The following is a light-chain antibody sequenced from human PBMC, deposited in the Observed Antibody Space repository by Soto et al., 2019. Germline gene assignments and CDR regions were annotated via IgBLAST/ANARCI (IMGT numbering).Light chain of an antibody. V-gene: IGLV1-47*01. CDR1: SSNIGSNY. Sequence: QSVLTQPPSASGTPGQRVTISCSGSSSNIGSNYVYWYQQLPGTAPKLLIYRNNQRPSGVPDRLSGSKSGTSASLAISGLRSEDEADYYCAAWDDSLSGLYVLGTGTKLTVL. CDR2: RNN. J-gene: IGLJ1*01. CDR3: AAWDDSLSGLYV.